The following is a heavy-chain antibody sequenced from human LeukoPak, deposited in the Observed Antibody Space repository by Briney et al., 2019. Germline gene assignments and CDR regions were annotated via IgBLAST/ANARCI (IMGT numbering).Heavy chain of an antibody. CDR3: ARALTTVTGGMDV. D-gene: IGHD4-17*01. Sequence: PSETLSLTCAVSGYSISSGYYWGWIRQPPGKGLEWIGSIYHSGSTYYNPSLKSRVTISVDTSKNQFFLKLSSVTAADTAVYYCARALTTVTGGMDVWGKGTTVTVSS. CDR2: IYHSGST. V-gene: IGHV4-38-2*01. J-gene: IGHJ6*04. CDR1: GYSISSGYY.